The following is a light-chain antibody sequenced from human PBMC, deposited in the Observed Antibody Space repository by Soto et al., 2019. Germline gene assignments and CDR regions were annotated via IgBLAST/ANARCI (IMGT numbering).Light chain of an antibody. Sequence: TVMTQSPATLSVSPGERATLSCRASQNVGSNLAWYQQKPGQAPRLLIYSTSTRATGIPARFSGSGSGTEFTLTISGLQTEDFAVYYCQQYNNWAITFGQGTRLEIK. J-gene: IGKJ5*01. V-gene: IGKV3-15*01. CDR3: QQYNNWAIT. CDR1: QNVGSN. CDR2: STS.